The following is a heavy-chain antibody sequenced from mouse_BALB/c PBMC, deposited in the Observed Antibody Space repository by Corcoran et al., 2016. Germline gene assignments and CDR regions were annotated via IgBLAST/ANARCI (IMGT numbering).Heavy chain of an antibody. CDR1: GYSITSGYY. J-gene: IGHJ4*01. Sequence: DVQLQESGPGLVKPSQSLSLTCSVTGYSITSGYYWNWIRQFPGNKLEWMGYISYDGINNYNPSLKNRITITRDTSKNQCFLKLNSVTTEDTTTYYCARNGDYVGQGTSVTVSS. CDR2: ISYDGIN. V-gene: IGHV3-6*02. CDR3: ARNGDY.